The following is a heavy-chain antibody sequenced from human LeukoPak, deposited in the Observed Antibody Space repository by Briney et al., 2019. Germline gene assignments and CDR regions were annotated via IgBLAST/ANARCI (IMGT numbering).Heavy chain of an antibody. V-gene: IGHV3-23*01. CDR3: AKGGSYYYDSSGYLNY. CDR2: VSGSGGST. D-gene: IGHD3-22*01. J-gene: IGHJ4*02. Sequence: GSLRLSCAASGFTFSSYAINWVRQAPGKGLEWVSAVSGSGGSTYYADSVKGRFTISRDNSKNTLHLQMNSLRDEDTAVYYCAKGGSYYYDSSGYLNYWGQGTLVTVSS. CDR1: GFTFSSYA.